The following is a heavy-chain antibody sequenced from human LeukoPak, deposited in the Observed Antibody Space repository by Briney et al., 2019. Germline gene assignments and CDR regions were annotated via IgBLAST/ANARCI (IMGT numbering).Heavy chain of an antibody. D-gene: IGHD5-24*01. Sequence: PGGSLRFSCAASGFTFSNYWMTWVRQAPGKGLEWVANINHDGSEDYYLDSVKGRFTTSRDNATSSMWLQMNSLRDEDTAARDQTPFYWGQGSLVTVSS. CDR3: TPFY. CDR2: INHDGSED. J-gene: IGHJ4*02. CDR1: GFTFSNYW. V-gene: IGHV3-7*01.